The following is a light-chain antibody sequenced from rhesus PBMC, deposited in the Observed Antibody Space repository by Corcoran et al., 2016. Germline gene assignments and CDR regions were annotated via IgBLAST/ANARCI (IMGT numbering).Light chain of an antibody. Sequence: DIQMTQSPSSLSASVGDTVTITCRASQSFSSSLAWYQQKPGKAPKLLIDSASSLQSGVPSRFSGSKSGTDFTITISSLQPEDIATYYCQQYYSDPLTFGGGTKVELK. V-gene: IGKV1-46*01. CDR1: QSFSSS. J-gene: IGKJ4*01. CDR3: QQYYSDPLT. CDR2: SAS.